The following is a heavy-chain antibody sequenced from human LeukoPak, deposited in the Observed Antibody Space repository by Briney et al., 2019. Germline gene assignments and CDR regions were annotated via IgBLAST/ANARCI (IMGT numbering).Heavy chain of an antibody. V-gene: IGHV3-74*01. CDR1: GFTVSNYW. CDR2: IKGDGSHT. Sequence: GSLRLSCAASGFTVSNYWMHWVRQAPGKGLVWVSRIKGDGSHTIYADSVKGRFTISRDSAKNTLYLQMKSLRAEDTAVYYCVRDWDHFDFDSWGLGTLVTAPS. CDR3: VRDWDHFDFDS. J-gene: IGHJ5*01. D-gene: IGHD3-9*01.